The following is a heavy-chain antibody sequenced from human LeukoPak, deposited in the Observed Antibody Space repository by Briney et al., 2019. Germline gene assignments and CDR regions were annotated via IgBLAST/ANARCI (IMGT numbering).Heavy chain of an antibody. V-gene: IGHV3-7*02. J-gene: IGHJ4*02. Sequence: QTGGSLRLSCAASGFTFSSYWMSWVRQAPGKGLEWVANIKQDGSEKYYVDSVKGRFTISRDNAKNSLYLQMNSLRAEDTAVYYCASGLRYFDWSPFGYWGQGTLVTVSS. CDR3: ASGLRYFDWSPFGY. CDR1: GFTFSSYW. D-gene: IGHD3-9*01. CDR2: IKQDGSEK.